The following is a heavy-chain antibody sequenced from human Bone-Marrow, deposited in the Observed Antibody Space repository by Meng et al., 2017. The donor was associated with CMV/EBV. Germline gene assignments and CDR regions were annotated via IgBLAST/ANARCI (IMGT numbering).Heavy chain of an antibody. CDR2: IYYSGST. CDR1: GGSFSGYY. J-gene: IGHJ3*01. D-gene: IGHD2/OR15-2a*01. Sequence: GSLRLSCAVYGGSFSGYYWSWIRQPPGKGLEWIAYIYYSGSTNYSPSLKSRVTISVDTSKNLFSLKLSSVTAADTAVYYCARASGYYINAFDLWGQGIMVTVSS. CDR3: ARASGYYINAFDL. V-gene: IGHV4-59*01.